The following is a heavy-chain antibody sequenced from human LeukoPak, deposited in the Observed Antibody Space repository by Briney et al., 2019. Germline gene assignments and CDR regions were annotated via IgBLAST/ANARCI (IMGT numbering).Heavy chain of an antibody. CDR3: AKLGVEDTVDY. J-gene: IGHJ4*02. CDR2: LSGSGGNT. V-gene: IGHV3-23*01. CDR1: GFTVSSNY. D-gene: IGHD3-10*01. Sequence: GGSLRLSCAASGFTVSSNYMSWVRQAPGKGLEWVSALSGSGGNTYYADSVKGRCTISRDNSKNTLYLQMNSLRVEDTAVYYCAKLGVEDTVDYWGQGTLVIVSS.